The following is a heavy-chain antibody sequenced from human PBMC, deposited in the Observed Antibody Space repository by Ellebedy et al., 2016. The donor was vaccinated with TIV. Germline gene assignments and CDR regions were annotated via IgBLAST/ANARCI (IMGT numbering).Heavy chain of an antibody. CDR3: ARLKLSDTAMVAFDY. CDR1: GYTFTGYY. Sequence: AASVKVSCKASGYTFTGYYMHWVRQAPGQGLEWMGWISGYNGNTNYAQKRQGRVTMTSDTSTNTAYMELSRLRSDDTAVYYCARLKLSDTAMVAFDYWGQGTLVTVSS. V-gene: IGHV1-18*04. D-gene: IGHD5-18*01. J-gene: IGHJ4*02. CDR2: ISGYNGNT.